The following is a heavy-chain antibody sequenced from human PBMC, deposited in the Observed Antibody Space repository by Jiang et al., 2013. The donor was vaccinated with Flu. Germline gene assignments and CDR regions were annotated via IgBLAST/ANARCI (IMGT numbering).Heavy chain of an antibody. D-gene: IGHD1-26*01. CDR3: AHSSAVGYYYGMDV. J-gene: IGHJ6*02. CDR1: SLSTSGVG. CDR2: FIGMMI. V-gene: IGHV2-5*02. Sequence: SLSTSGVGXGWIRQPQERPWSGLHSFIGMMISATAPSLKSRLTITKDTSKNQVVLTMTNMDPVDTATYYCAHSSAVGYYYGMDVWGQGTTVTVSS.